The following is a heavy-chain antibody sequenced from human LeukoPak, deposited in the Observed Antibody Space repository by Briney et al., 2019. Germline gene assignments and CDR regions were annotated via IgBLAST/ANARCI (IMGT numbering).Heavy chain of an antibody. Sequence: PGGSLRLSCAASGFTFSSYEMNWVRQAPGKGLEWVSYISSSGSTIYYADSVKGRFTISRDNAKNSLYLQMNSLRAEDTAVYYCARDQYSSSVDYWGQGTLVTVPS. D-gene: IGHD6-13*01. J-gene: IGHJ4*02. V-gene: IGHV3-48*03. CDR3: ARDQYSSSVDY. CDR2: ISSSGSTI. CDR1: GFTFSSYE.